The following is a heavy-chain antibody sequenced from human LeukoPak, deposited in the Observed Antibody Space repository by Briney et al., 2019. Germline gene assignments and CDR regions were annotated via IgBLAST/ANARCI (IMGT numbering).Heavy chain of an antibody. D-gene: IGHD2-2*01. Sequence: QPGRSLRLSCEASGFTFSTYGMHWVRQALDKGLEWVAAIRYDGTDKWYADSVKGRFTISRANSENTLYLQMNSLRAEDTAVYYCARDFCSSLSCYDFWGQGTLVTVSS. CDR1: GFTFSTYG. CDR3: ARDFCSSLSCYDF. J-gene: IGHJ4*02. CDR2: IRYDGTDK. V-gene: IGHV3-33*01.